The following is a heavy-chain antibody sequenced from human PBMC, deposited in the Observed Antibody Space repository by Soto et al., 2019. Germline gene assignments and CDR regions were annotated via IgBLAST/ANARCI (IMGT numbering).Heavy chain of an antibody. CDR2: VSGNNGVS. CDR3: VRDQKYFRVNGNWFDS. CDR1: GYTSADFG. D-gene: IGHD2-2*01. Sequence: QVQLMQSGTEVKKPGASVTVSCKASGYTSADFGISWVRQAPGQGLEWMGWVSGNNGVSNPAPKVQGRITMTLDTSTGVSYMALRSLRSGDTAIYYCVRDQKYFRVNGNWFDSWGQGTLVSVSS. J-gene: IGHJ5*01. V-gene: IGHV1-18*04.